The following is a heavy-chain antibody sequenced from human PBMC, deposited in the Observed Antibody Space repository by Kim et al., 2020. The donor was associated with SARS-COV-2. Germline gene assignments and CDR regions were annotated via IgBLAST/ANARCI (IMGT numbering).Heavy chain of an antibody. CDR3: VRAGHYDSSGYLRDFDY. D-gene: IGHD3-22*01. V-gene: IGHV3-11*06. J-gene: IGHJ4*02. Sequence: SMKGRFTISRDNTKNSVFLQMNSLRGDDTAVYFCVRAGHYDSSGYLRDFDYWGQGTMVTVSS.